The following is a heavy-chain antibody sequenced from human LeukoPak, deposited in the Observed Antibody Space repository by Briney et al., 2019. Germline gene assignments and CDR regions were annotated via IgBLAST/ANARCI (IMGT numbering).Heavy chain of an antibody. V-gene: IGHV3-11*01. D-gene: IGHD1-26*01. J-gene: IGHJ4*02. CDR2: ISSSSNTI. Sequence: GGSLRLSCAASGFTFSDYYMSWIRQAPGKGLEWISYISSSSNTIYYADSVKGRFTISRDNAKNSLYLQMNSLRPGDTALYYCAREVSGTYPDWGQGTLVTVSS. CDR3: AREVSGTYPD. CDR1: GFTFSDYY.